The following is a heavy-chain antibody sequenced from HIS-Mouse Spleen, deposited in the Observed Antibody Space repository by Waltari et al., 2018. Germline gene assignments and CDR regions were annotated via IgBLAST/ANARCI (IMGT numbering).Heavy chain of an antibody. Sequence: AASGFTFSSYSMNWVRQAPGKGLEWVSSISSSSSYIYYADSVKGRFTMSRENAKNSLYLQMNSLRAEDTAVYYCARDRGQWLANDAFDIWGQGTMVTVSS. V-gene: IGHV3-21*01. CDR3: ARDRGQWLANDAFDI. J-gene: IGHJ3*02. D-gene: IGHD6-19*01. CDR2: ISSSSSYI. CDR1: GFTFSSYS.